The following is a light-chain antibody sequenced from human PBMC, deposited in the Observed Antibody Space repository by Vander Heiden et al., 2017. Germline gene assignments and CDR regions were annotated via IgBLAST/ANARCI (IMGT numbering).Light chain of an antibody. CDR1: QSVSSY. J-gene: IGKJ4*01. CDR3: QQSSNWLT. Sequence: IMLTPSPATLSSSPGGRATLPCRASQSVSSYLARYQPKPGQAPRLLIYDASNRATGIPARVSGSGSGTDFTLTISSLEPEDFAVYYCQQSSNWLTFGGGTKVEIK. CDR2: DAS. V-gene: IGKV3-11*01.